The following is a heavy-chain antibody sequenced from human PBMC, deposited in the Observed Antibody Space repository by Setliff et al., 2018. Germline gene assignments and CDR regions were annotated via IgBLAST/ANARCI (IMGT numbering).Heavy chain of an antibody. D-gene: IGHD2-2*01. V-gene: IGHV1-3*01. J-gene: IGHJ5*02. Sequence: ASVKVSCKASGYTFTSHAMHWVRQAPGQRLEWMGWINAGNGNTKYSQKFQGRVTITRVTSASTAYMELSSLRSEDTAVYYCARAQKSRYCSSTSCYFSLDPWGQGTLVTVSS. CDR2: INAGNGNT. CDR3: ARAQKSRYCSSTSCYFSLDP. CDR1: GYTFTSHA.